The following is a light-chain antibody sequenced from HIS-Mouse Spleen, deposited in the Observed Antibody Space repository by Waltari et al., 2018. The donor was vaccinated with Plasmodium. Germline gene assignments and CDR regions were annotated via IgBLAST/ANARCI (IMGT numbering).Light chain of an antibody. CDR1: QSISND. V-gene: IGKV1-39*01. CDR3: QQSYSTWT. Sequence: DIQMTQSPSSLSASVGDSVTITCRASQSISNDLNWYQQKPGKAPKFLIYAASTLQSGVPSRFSGSGSGTDFTLTISSLQPEDFATYYCQQSYSTWTFGQGTKVEIK. CDR2: AAS. J-gene: IGKJ1*01.